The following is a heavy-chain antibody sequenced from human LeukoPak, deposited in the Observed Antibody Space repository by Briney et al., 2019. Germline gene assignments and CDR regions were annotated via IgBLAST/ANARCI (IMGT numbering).Heavy chain of an antibody. CDR2: ISSSSSYI. J-gene: IGHJ6*02. V-gene: IGHV3-21*01. D-gene: IGHD6-13*01. Sequence: GGSLRLSCAASGFTLSSYSMNWVRQAPGKGLEWVSSISSSSSYIYYADSVKGRFTISRDNAKNSLYLQMNSLRAEDTAVYYCARDSLITAAVYYGMDVWGQGTTVTVSS. CDR3: ARDSLITAAVYYGMDV. CDR1: GFTLSSYS.